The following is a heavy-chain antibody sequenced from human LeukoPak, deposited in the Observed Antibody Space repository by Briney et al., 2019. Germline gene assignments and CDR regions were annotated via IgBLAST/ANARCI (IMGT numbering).Heavy chain of an antibody. CDR3: ARDLYSSGWPQAFDI. CDR2: NIPIFGTA. Sequence: GASVKVSCKASGGTFSSYAISWVRQAPGQGLEWMGGNIPIFGTANYAQKFQGRVTITADESTSTAYMELSSLRSEDTAVYYCARDLYSSGWPQAFDIWGQGTMVTVSS. D-gene: IGHD6-19*01. CDR1: GGTFSSYA. J-gene: IGHJ3*02. V-gene: IGHV1-69*13.